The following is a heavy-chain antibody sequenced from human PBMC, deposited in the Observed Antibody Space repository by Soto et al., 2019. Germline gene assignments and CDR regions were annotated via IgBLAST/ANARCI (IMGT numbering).Heavy chain of an antibody. V-gene: IGHV1-3*04. CDR3: ARVPYYDILTVIFDQ. J-gene: IGHJ4*02. CDR2: INTGNGNT. CDR1: GYTFTTYP. D-gene: IGHD3-9*01. Sequence: GASVKVSCKASGYTFTTYPIHWVRQAPGQRLEWMGWINTGNGNTKYSQKFQGRVTITRDASASTAYMELSSLRSEDTAVYYCARVPYYDILTVIFDQWGQGTPVTVSS.